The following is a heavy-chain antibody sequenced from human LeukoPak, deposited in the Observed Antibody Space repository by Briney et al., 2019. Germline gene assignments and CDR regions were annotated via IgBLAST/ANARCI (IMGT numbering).Heavy chain of an antibody. V-gene: IGHV1-69*13. D-gene: IGHD3-22*01. CDR1: GGTFSSYA. J-gene: IGHJ3*02. CDR2: IIPIFGTA. Sequence: ASVKVSCKASGGTFSSYAISWVRQAPGQGLEWMGGIIPIFGTANYAQKFQGRVTITADESTSTAYMELSSLRSEDTAVYYCARGGFTMIAPCDTWGQGTMVTVSS. CDR3: ARGGFTMIAPCDT.